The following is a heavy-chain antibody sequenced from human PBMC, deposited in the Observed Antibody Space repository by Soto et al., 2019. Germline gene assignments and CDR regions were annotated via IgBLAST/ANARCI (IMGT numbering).Heavy chain of an antibody. CDR3: ARGRKQQLVRGQYNWFDP. CDR2: INHSGSI. Sequence: SETLSLTCAVYGGSFSGYYWNWIRQSPGKGLEWIGEINHSGSINYNPSLKSRVTISVDTSKNQFSLKLSSVTAADTAVYYCARGRKQQLVRGQYNWFDPWGQGTLVTVSS. D-gene: IGHD6-13*01. V-gene: IGHV4-34*01. J-gene: IGHJ5*02. CDR1: GGSFSGYY.